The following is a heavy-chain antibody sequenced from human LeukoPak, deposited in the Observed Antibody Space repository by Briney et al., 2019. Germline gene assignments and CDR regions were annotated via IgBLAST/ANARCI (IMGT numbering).Heavy chain of an antibody. CDR3: AKGHYYYYYMDV. Sequence: PGGSLRLSCAASGFTLRSYGMHWVRQAPGKGLEWVAFIRYDGSNKYYADSVKGRFTISRDNSKNTLYLQMNSLRAEDTAVYYCAKGHYYYYYMDVWGKGTTVTVSS. CDR2: IRYDGSNK. J-gene: IGHJ6*03. CDR1: GFTLRSYG. V-gene: IGHV3-30*02.